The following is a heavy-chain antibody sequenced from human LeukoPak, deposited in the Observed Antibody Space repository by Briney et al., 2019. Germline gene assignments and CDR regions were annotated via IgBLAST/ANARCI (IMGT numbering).Heavy chain of an antibody. CDR1: GGSISSSSYY. Sequence: SETLSLTCTVSGGSISSSSYYWGWIRQPPGKGLEWIGSIYYSGSTYYNPSLKSRVTISVDTSKNQFSLKLSSVTAADTAVYYCARQMGTQGSGSYYTFYFDYWGQGTLVTVSS. CDR3: ARQMGTQGSGSYYTFYFDY. V-gene: IGHV4-39*01. J-gene: IGHJ4*02. CDR2: IYYSGST. D-gene: IGHD3-10*01.